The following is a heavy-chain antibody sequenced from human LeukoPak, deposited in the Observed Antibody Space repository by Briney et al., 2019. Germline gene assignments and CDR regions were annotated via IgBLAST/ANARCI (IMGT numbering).Heavy chain of an antibody. CDR1: GGSISSGSYY. V-gene: IGHV4-61*02. D-gene: IGHD3-10*01. J-gene: IGHJ4*02. CDR3: ARSWPPGSSWYYFDY. Sequence: SETLSLTCTVSGGSISSGSYYWSWIRQPAGKGLEWIGRIYTSGSTNYNPSLKSRVSISVGTSKNKFSLKLNSVTAADTAVYYCARSWPPGSSWYYFDYWGQGTLVTVTS. CDR2: IYTSGST.